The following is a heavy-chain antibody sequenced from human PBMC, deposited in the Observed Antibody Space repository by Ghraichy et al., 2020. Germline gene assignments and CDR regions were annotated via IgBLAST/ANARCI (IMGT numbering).Heavy chain of an antibody. Sequence: GGSLRLSCAASGFTFSSYWMSWVRQAPGKGLEWVANIKQDGSEKYYVDSVKGRFTITRDNAKNSLYLQMNSLRAEDTAVYYCSRAARRALNYFDYWGQGTLVTVSS. CDR2: IKQDGSEK. J-gene: IGHJ4*02. V-gene: IGHV3-7*04. CDR3: SRAARRALNYFDY. CDR1: GFTFSSYW. D-gene: IGHD3-10*01.